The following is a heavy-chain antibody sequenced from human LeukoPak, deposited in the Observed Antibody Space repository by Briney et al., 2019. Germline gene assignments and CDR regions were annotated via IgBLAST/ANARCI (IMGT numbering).Heavy chain of an antibody. V-gene: IGHV4-61*02. CDR1: GGSLRGGNYY. CDR3: ARGDGDYGGGRFDP. CDR2: IYLGGTT. Sequence: SETLSLTCAVSGGSLRGGNYYWHFIRQPAGEGLEWIGRIYLGGTTDYNPSLKSRLTISLDKSKNQFSLLLTPVTAADTAIYYCARGDGDYGGGRFDPWGQGILVTVSS. J-gene: IGHJ5*02. D-gene: IGHD4-17*01.